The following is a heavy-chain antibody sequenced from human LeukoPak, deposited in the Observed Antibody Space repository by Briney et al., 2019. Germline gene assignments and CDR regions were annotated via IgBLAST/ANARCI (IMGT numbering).Heavy chain of an antibody. CDR2: IYYSGST. D-gene: IGHD3-10*01. CDR3: ARGPGRITMVRGVPFDY. Sequence: PSETLSLTCTVSGGSVSSGSYYWSWIRQPPGKGLEWIGYIYYSGSTNYNPSLKSRVTISVDTSKNQFSLKLSSVTAADTAVYYCARGPGRITMVRGVPFDYWGQGTLVTVSS. V-gene: IGHV4-61*01. CDR1: GGSVSSGSYY. J-gene: IGHJ4*02.